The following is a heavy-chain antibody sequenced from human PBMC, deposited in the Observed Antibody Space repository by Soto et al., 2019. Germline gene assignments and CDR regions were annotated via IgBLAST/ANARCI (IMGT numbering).Heavy chain of an antibody. CDR3: AARAEYYDFWSGYYGA. Sequence: LKISCKGSGYSFSTSWIGWVRQMSGKGLEWMGTIYPSDSDTRYSPSFQGQVIISADKSTSTAYLQWRSLKASDTAMYYCAARAEYYDFWSGYYGAWGQGTLVSVSS. V-gene: IGHV5-51*01. D-gene: IGHD3-3*01. CDR2: IYPSDSDT. J-gene: IGHJ5*02. CDR1: GYSFSTSW.